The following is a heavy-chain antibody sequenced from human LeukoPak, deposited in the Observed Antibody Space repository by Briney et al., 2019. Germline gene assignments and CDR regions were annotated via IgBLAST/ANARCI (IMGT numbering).Heavy chain of an antibody. CDR2: ISWNSGSI. J-gene: IGHJ4*02. CDR1: GFTFDDYA. D-gene: IGHD2-21*02. CDR3: AKDRNVVVTATFDY. V-gene: IGHV3-9*01. Sequence: GGSLRLSCAASGFTFDDYAMHWVRQAPGKGLEWVSGISWNSGSIGYADSVKGRFTISRDNAMNSLYLQMNSLRAEDTALYYCAKDRNVVVTATFDYWGQGTLVTVSS.